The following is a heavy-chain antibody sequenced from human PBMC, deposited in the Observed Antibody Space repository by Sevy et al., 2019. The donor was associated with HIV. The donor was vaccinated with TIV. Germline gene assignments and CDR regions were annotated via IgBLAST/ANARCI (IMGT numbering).Heavy chain of an antibody. Sequence: ASVKVSCKASGYTFTGDYLHWVRQAPGHGLEWMGRVFPNSGGTNYAQKFQGRVTMTRDTSISTAYMELSRLRSDDTAMYYCARDGGGGTTNSGMDVWGQGTTVTVS. CDR3: ARDGGGGTTNSGMDV. J-gene: IGHJ6*02. CDR2: VFPNSGGT. V-gene: IGHV1-2*06. D-gene: IGHD1-7*01. CDR1: GYTFTGDY.